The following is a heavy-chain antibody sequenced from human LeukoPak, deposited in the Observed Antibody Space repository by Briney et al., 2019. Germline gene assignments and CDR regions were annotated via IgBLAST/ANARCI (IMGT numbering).Heavy chain of an antibody. D-gene: IGHD3-10*01. J-gene: IGHJ5*02. CDR2: IYYSGST. Sequence: KASETLSLTCTLSGGSISISRYYWGWIRQPRGKGLEWIGCIYYSGSTYYNPSLKSRVTISVDTSKNQFSLKLSSVTAADTAVYYCARRLLWFGELRELWFDPWGQGTLVTVSS. CDR3: ARRLLWFGELRELWFDP. CDR1: GGSISISRYY. V-gene: IGHV4-39*01.